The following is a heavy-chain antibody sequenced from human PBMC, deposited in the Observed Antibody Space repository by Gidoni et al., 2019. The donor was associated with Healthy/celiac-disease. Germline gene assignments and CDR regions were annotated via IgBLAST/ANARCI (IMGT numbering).Heavy chain of an antibody. V-gene: IGHV3-9*01. CDR2: ISWNSGSI. J-gene: IGHJ4*02. CDR3: AKGRIAARPPTPLDY. D-gene: IGHD6-6*01. CDR1: GFTFDDYA. Sequence: EVQLVESGGGLVQPGRSLRLSCAASGFTFDDYAMHWVRQAPGKGLEWVSGISWNSGSIGYADSVKGRFTISRDNAKNSLYLQMNSLRAEDTALYYCAKGRIAARPPTPLDYWGQGTLVTVSS.